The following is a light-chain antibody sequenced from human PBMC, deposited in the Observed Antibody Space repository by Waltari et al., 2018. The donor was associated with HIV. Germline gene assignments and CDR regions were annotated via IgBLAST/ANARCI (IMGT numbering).Light chain of an antibody. V-gene: IGLV3-21*02. CDR2: DDR. CDR3: HRWDRDTDHYV. Sequence: SYVLTQPPSVAVAPGQTARITCGGNNSGRKSEHWYQQKTGQTPCMVFYDDRARPSWIPDRFSGSNFGNTATLPISRVEAGDQADYYCHRWDRDTDHYVFGTGTKVTVL. CDR1: NSGRKS. J-gene: IGLJ1*01.